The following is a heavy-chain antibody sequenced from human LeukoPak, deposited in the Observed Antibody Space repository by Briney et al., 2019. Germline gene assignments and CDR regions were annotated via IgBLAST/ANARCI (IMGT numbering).Heavy chain of an antibody. Sequence: ASVKVSCKASGYTFTSYDINWVRQATGQGLEWMGWMNPNSGNTGYAQKFQGRVTITRNTSISTAYMELSSLRSEDTAVYYCARMGYCSSTSCSAFDPWGQGTLATVSS. D-gene: IGHD2-2*01. J-gene: IGHJ5*02. CDR1: GYTFTSYD. CDR2: MNPNSGNT. CDR3: ARMGYCSSTSCSAFDP. V-gene: IGHV1-8*03.